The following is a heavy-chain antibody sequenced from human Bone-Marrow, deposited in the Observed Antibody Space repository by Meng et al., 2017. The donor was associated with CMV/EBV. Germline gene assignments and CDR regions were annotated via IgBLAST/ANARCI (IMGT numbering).Heavy chain of an antibody. D-gene: IGHD5-24*01. CDR1: GGSISSHY. V-gene: IGHV4-59*03. Sequence: SETLSLTCTVSGGSISSHYWSWIRQAPGKGLEWIGYITDRGSTSYNPSLKSRVSILVEADKNQFSLRLTSVTAADTAVFYCARSRDEFSKEFDRWRQGTLVTVSS. CDR3: ARSRDEFSKEFDR. CDR2: ITDRGST. J-gene: IGHJ5*02.